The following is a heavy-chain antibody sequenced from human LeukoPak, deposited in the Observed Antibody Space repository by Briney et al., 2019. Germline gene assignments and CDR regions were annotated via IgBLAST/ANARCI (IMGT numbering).Heavy chain of an antibody. CDR2: ITPIFGTA. CDR3: ARASSDDTAMATPFAY. J-gene: IGHJ4*02. V-gene: IGHV1-69*01. Sequence: SVKVSGRAFEGTFSNYAINWVRQAPGQALDWRGGITPIFGTANYLQKFQGRVTITADESTSTAYMELSRLRFQDTAIYYCARASSDDTAMATPFAYWGQGTLVTVSS. CDR1: EGTFSNYA. D-gene: IGHD5-18*01.